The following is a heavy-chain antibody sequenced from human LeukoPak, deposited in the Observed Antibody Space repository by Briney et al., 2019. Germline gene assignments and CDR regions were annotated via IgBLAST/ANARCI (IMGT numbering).Heavy chain of an antibody. CDR3: ARAHKTKQQGIGY. CDR2: IYYSGST. J-gene: IGHJ4*02. CDR1: GGSISSYY. Sequence: SETLSLTCTASGGSISSYYWSWIRQPPGKGLEWIGYIYYSGSTNYNPSLKSRVTISVDTSKNQFSLKLSSVTAADTAVYYCARAHKTKQQGIGYWGQGTLVTVSS. V-gene: IGHV4-59*12. D-gene: IGHD6-13*01.